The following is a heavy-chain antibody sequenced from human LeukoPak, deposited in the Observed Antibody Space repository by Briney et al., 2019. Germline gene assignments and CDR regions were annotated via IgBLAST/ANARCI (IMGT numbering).Heavy chain of an antibody. CDR2: IDYSGST. J-gene: IGHJ4*02. Sequence: SETLSLTCTVSGGSISSSSYYWGWIRQSPGKGLEWIGSIDYSGSTYYNPSLKSRVTISVDTSKNQFSLKLSSVTAADTAVFFCARHWCTSTSCYSLFDYWGQGTLVTVSS. CDR1: GGSISSSSYY. D-gene: IGHD2-2*01. V-gene: IGHV4-39*01. CDR3: ARHWCTSTSCYSLFDY.